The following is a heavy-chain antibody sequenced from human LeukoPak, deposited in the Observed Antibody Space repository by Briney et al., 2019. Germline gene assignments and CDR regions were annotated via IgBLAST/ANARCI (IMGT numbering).Heavy chain of an antibody. J-gene: IGHJ5*02. V-gene: IGHV1-8*01. CDR1: GYTSTSYD. CDR3: ARDGNRIVGATRDWNWFDP. D-gene: IGHD1-26*01. CDR2: MNPNSGNT. Sequence: ASVKVSCKASGYTSTSYDINWVRQATGQGLEWMGWMNPNSGNTGYAQKFQGRVTMTTDTSTSTAYMELRSLRSDDTAVYYCARDGNRIVGATRDWNWFDPWGQGTLVTVSS.